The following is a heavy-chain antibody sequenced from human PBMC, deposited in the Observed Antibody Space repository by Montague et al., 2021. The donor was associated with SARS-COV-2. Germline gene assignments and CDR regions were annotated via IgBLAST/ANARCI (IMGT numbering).Heavy chain of an antibody. V-gene: IGHV4-34*01. J-gene: IGHJ4*02. D-gene: IGHD3-22*01. CDR2: IKQSGST. CDR3: ARGHLSVSMIVVVFTSASYYFDY. CDR1: GGSFGDDH. Sequence: SETLSLTCGVYGGSFGDDHWSWIRQPPGKGLEWIGDIKQSGSTNYNPPLKSRVTIPVDTSRNQFSLKLTSVTAADTAVYFCARGHLSVSMIVVVFTSASYYFDYWGQGALVTVSS.